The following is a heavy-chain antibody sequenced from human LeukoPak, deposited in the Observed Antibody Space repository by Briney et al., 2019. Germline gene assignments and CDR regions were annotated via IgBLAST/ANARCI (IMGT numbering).Heavy chain of an antibody. CDR2: MSADSATT. CDR3: ARKSASGNYPLDY. D-gene: IGHD3-10*01. V-gene: IGHV3-23*01. CDR1: GFNFGSYS. J-gene: IGHJ4*02. Sequence: PGGSLRLSCAASGFNFGSYSMTWVRQAPGKGPEWVSVMSADSATTFYADSVKGRFTISRDNAKNTVFLQMSSLRAEDTALYYCARKSASGNYPLDYWGQGTLVTVSS.